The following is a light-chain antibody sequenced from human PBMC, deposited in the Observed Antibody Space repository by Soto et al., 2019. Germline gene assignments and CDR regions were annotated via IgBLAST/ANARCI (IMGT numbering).Light chain of an antibody. CDR1: SSDVGDYPN. Sequence: QSALTQPASVSGSPGQSITISCTGTSSDVGDYPNVSWYQQHPGKVPKLIIYEVIHRPSGVTSRSSGSKSENTASLTISGLQAEDEADYYCSSYSATNTLVFGSGTKVTVL. V-gene: IGLV2-14*01. CDR2: EVI. CDR3: SSYSATNTLV. J-gene: IGLJ1*01.